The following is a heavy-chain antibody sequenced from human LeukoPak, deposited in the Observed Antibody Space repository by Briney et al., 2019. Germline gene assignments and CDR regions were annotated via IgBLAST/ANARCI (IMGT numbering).Heavy chain of an antibody. Sequence: GGSLRLSCAASGFTFSSYAMSWVRQAPGKGLEWVSAISGSGGSTYYADSVKGRFTISRDNSKNTLYLQMNSLGAEDTAVYYCAKFKYYYDSSGYYPYDYWGQGTLVTVSS. CDR3: AKFKYYYDSSGYYPYDY. D-gene: IGHD3-22*01. J-gene: IGHJ4*02. V-gene: IGHV3-23*01. CDR1: GFTFSSYA. CDR2: ISGSGGST.